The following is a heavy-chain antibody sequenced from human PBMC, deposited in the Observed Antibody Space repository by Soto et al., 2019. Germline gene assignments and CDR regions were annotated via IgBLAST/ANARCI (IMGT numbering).Heavy chain of an antibody. CDR1: GGSISSSSYY. Sequence: QLQLQESGPGLVKPSETLSLTCTVSGGSISSSSYYWGWIRQPPGKGLEWIGGIYYSGTTYYNPSLKSRVTISVDTSKNQFSLKLSSVTAADTAVYYCASQGKTTVTTSSYYYYSYGMDVWGQGTTVTVSS. CDR2: IYYSGTT. J-gene: IGHJ6*02. V-gene: IGHV4-39*01. CDR3: ASQGKTTVTTSSYYYYSYGMDV. D-gene: IGHD4-4*01.